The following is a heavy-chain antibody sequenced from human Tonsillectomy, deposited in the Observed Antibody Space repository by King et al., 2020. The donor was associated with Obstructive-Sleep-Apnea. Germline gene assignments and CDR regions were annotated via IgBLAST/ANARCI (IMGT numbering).Heavy chain of an antibody. CDR3: AKDNSSGWYRGLDY. V-gene: IGHV3-9*01. CDR2: ISWNSGSI. J-gene: IGHJ4*02. Sequence: VQLVESGGGLVQPGRSLRLSCAASGFGFDDYAMHWVRQAPGKGLEWVSGISWNSGSIGYADSVKGRFTISRDNAKNSLYLQMNSLRVEDTALYYCAKDNSSGWYRGLDYWGQGTLVTVSS. CDR1: GFGFDDYA. D-gene: IGHD6-19*01.